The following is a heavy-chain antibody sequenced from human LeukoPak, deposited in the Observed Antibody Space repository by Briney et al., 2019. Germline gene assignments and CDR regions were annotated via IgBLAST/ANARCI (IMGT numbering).Heavy chain of an antibody. V-gene: IGHV1-2*02. CDR2: INPNSGGT. CDR1: GYTFTDYY. Sequence: ASVKVSCKASGYTFTDYYMHWVRQAPRQGLEWLGWINPNSGGTIYAQKFQGRVTMTRDTSISTAYMEVSRLRSDDTAVYYCATMGATNFDHWGQGTLVTVSS. J-gene: IGHJ4*02. CDR3: ATMGATNFDH. D-gene: IGHD1-26*01.